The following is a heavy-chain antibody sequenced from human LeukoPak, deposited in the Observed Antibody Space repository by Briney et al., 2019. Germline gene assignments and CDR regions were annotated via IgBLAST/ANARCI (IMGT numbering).Heavy chain of an antibody. V-gene: IGHV4-4*02. CDR3: ARVTGYVMEDYFDY. Sequence: SETLSLTCAVSGDSISSSYWWSWVRQPPGKGLEWIGEIYHTGSTNYNPSLKSRVSISVDKSKNQFSLRLNSVTAADTAVYYCARVTGYVMEDYFDYWGQGTLVTVSS. CDR1: GDSISSSYW. CDR2: IYHTGST. J-gene: IGHJ4*02. D-gene: IGHD6-13*01.